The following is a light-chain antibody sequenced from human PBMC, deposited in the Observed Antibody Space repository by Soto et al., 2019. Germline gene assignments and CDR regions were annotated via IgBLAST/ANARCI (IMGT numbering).Light chain of an antibody. Sequence: VGDRVTITCRASQSISSWLAWYQQKPGKAPKLLIYDASSLESGVPSRFSGSGSGTEFTLTISSLQPEDFATYYCLQHNSYPWTFGQGTKVDI. V-gene: IGKV1-5*01. CDR1: QSISSW. J-gene: IGKJ1*01. CDR3: LQHNSYPWT. CDR2: DAS.